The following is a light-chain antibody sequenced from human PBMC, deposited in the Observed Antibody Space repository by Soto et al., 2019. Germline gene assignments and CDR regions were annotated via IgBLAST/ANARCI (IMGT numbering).Light chain of an antibody. Sequence: DIQMTQSPSTLSGSVGDRVTITCRASQTISSWLAWYQQKPGKAPKLLIYKASTLKSGVPSRFGGSGSGTEFTLNISSLQPDDFATYYCQHYNSDSEAFGQGTKVELK. CDR2: KAS. J-gene: IGKJ1*01. V-gene: IGKV1-5*03. CDR1: QTISSW. CDR3: QHYNSDSEA.